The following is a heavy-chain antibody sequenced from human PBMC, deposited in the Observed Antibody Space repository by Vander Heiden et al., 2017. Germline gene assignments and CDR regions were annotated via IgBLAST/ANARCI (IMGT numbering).Heavy chain of an antibody. V-gene: IGHV3-48*03. Sequence: EVQLVESGGGLVQPGGSLRLSCAASGFTFSSYEINWVRQAPGKGLEWVSYISSSGSTIYYADSVKGRFTISRDNAKNSLYLQMNSLRAEDTAVYYCARKYYEQQLVFSNWFDPWGQGTLVTVSS. CDR1: GFTFSSYE. D-gene: IGHD6-13*01. CDR3: ARKYYEQQLVFSNWFDP. J-gene: IGHJ5*02. CDR2: ISSSGSTI.